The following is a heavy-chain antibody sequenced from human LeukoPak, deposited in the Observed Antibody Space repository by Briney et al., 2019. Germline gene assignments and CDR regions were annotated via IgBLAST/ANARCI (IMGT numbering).Heavy chain of an antibody. Sequence: PSETLSLTCTVSGGSISSVSYYWGWIRQPPGKGLEWIGSSHYSGSTYYNPSLKSRVTISVDTSKNQFSLELTSVTAADTAVYYCARVRGSAWYPFDYWGQGTLVTVSS. CDR3: ARVRGSAWYPFDY. D-gene: IGHD6-19*01. J-gene: IGHJ4*02. CDR2: SHYSGST. CDR1: GGSISSVSYY. V-gene: IGHV4-39*01.